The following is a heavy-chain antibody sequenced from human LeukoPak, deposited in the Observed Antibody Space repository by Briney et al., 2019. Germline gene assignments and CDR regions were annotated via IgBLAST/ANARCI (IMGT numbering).Heavy chain of an antibody. Sequence: GGSLRLSCAASGFTFSSYAMSWVRQAPGKGLEWVSDIKGSGGSTFYADSVKGRFTISRDNSKNKLYLQMSSLRAEDTAVYYCTKRPSGGDYWGQGTLVTVSS. CDR1: GFTFSSYA. D-gene: IGHD3-10*01. V-gene: IGHV3-23*01. J-gene: IGHJ4*02. CDR3: TKRPSGGDY. CDR2: IKGSGGST.